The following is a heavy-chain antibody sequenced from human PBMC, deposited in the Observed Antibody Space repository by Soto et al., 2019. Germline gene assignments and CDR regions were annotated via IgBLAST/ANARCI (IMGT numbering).Heavy chain of an antibody. V-gene: IGHV4-59*08. CDR3: ARQNDFWSGSFDAFDI. D-gene: IGHD3-3*01. Sequence: SETLSLTCTVSGDSISSYYWSWIRQPPGKGLEWIGYIYYSGSTNYNPSLKSRVTISVDTSKNQFSLKLSSVTAADTAVFYFARQNDFWSGSFDAFDICGQGTMVTVSS. CDR1: GDSISSYY. J-gene: IGHJ3*02. CDR2: IYYSGST.